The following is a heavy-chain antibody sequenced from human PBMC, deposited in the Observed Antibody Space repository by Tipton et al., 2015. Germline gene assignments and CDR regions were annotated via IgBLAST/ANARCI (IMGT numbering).Heavy chain of an antibody. J-gene: IGHJ4*02. Sequence: TLSLTCTVSGGSISSSSYYWAWIRQPPGKGLECIGYIYYTGSTHYNPSLKSRVTISVDTSKNQFSLKLSSVTAADTAVYYCARRFSHSSSWTFDYWGQGTLVTVSS. CDR2: IYYTGST. V-gene: IGHV4-39*01. D-gene: IGHD6-13*01. CDR3: ARRFSHSSSWTFDY. CDR1: GGSISSSSYY.